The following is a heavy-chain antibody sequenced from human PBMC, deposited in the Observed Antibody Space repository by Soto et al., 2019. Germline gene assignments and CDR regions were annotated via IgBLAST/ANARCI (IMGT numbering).Heavy chain of an antibody. D-gene: IGHD2-15*01. V-gene: IGHV4-30-4*01. Sequence: SETLSLTCTVSGDSISSGDNYWSWIRQPPGKGLEWIGYIYYSGSTYYNPSLKSRVTISVDTSKNQFSLKLSSVTAADTAVYYCARESTVVTSPTGYGMDVWGQGTKVTVYS. CDR1: GDSISSGDNY. CDR2: IYYSGST. CDR3: ARESTVVTSPTGYGMDV. J-gene: IGHJ6*02.